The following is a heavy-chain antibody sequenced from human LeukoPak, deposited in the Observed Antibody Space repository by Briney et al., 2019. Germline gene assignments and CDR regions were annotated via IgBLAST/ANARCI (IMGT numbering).Heavy chain of an antibody. CDR3: AKGGTWSDY. CDR2: IQYDGSQK. D-gene: IGHD6-13*01. V-gene: IGHV3-30*02. J-gene: IGHJ4*02. CDR1: GFTFSSYW. Sequence: GGSLRLSCAASGFTFSSYWMSWVRQAPGKGLEWVTFIQYDGSQKYYVDSVKGRFAISRDNSKNTMFLQMDSLRTEDTAVYYCAKGGTWSDYWGQGTLVTVSS.